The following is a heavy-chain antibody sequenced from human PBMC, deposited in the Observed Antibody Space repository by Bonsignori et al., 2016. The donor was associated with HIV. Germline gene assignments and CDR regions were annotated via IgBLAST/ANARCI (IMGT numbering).Heavy chain of an antibody. V-gene: IGHV4-34*01. Sequence: SETLSLTCAVYGGSFSGYYWSWIRQPPGKGLEWIGEINHSGSTNYNPSLKSRVTISVDTSKNQFSLKLSSVTAADTAVYYCARVEYSHNHYYYYMDVSGQRDHGHRLL. CDR2: INHSGST. CDR1: GGSFSGYY. CDR3: ARVEYSHNHYYYYMDV. J-gene: IGHJ6*03. D-gene: IGHD5-18*01.